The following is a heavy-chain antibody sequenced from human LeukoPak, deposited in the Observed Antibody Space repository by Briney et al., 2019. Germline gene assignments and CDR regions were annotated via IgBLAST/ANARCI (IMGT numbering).Heavy chain of an antibody. V-gene: IGHV3-7*01. Sequence: PGGSLRLSCVGSGFTFCSYWMSWVRQAPGKGLEWVANIKHEGSDHYYADSVAGRFTISRDNAKNSLYLEMSSLRAEDAAVYFCVRHPGSYNVLTGYSYYFDYWGQGTLVTVSS. CDR1: GFTFCSYW. D-gene: IGHD3-9*01. CDR2: IKHEGSDH. J-gene: IGHJ4*02. CDR3: VRHPGSYNVLTGYSYYFDY.